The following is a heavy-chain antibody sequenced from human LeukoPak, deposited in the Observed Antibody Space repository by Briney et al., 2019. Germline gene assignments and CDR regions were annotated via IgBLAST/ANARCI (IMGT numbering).Heavy chain of an antibody. CDR3: ARDGEQQLVPFDY. V-gene: IGHV3-21*01. Sequence: PGGSLRLSCAASGFTFSSYSMNWVRQAPGKGLEWVSSISSSSSYIYYADSVKGRFTISRDNAKNSLYLQMNSLRAEDTAVYYCARDGEQQLVPFDYWGQGALVTVSS. CDR1: GFTFSSYS. J-gene: IGHJ4*02. CDR2: ISSSSSYI. D-gene: IGHD6-13*01.